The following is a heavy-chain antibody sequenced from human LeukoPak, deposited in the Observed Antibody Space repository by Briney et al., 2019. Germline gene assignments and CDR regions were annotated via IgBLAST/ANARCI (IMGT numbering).Heavy chain of an antibody. J-gene: IGHJ5*02. D-gene: IGHD3-22*01. Sequence: SETLSLTCTVSGGSVGRYYWSWIRQPPGKGLEWKGYIYDIGSTKYNPSLKSRVTMSVDTSKNQFPLKLSSVTAADTAVYHCARTYYYDSSGYLNHWFDPWGQGTLVTVSS. CDR1: GGSVGRYY. V-gene: IGHV4-59*08. CDR2: IYDIGST. CDR3: ARTYYYDSSGYLNHWFDP.